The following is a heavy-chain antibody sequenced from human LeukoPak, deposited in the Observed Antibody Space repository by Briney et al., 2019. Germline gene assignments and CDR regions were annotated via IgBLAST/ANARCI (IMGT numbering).Heavy chain of an antibody. J-gene: IGHJ5*02. CDR2: IKSKRGGGTT. CDR3: AHVETMTGLKLGS. V-gene: IGHV3-15*01. D-gene: IGHD3-22*01. CDR1: GLTYSDAW. Sequence: GGSLRLSCAVSGLTYSDAWMSWVRQAPGKGLEWVGRIKSKRGGGTTDYAAPVKGRFTISRDDSKNTLYLQMNSLESEDTAVYYCAHVETMTGLKLGSWGQGILVTVSS.